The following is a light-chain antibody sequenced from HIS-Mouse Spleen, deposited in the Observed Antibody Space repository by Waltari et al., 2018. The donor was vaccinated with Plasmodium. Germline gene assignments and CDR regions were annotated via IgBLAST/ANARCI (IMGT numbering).Light chain of an antibody. CDR2: GAS. CDR3: QQYNNPRTT. V-gene: IGKV3-15*01. J-gene: IGKJ2*01. Sequence: EIVRTHSQATLPVSPGERATPSCRASQSVSSNLAWYQQKPGQAPRLLIYGASTRATGIPARFSGSGSGTEFTLTISSLQSEDFAVYYCQQYNNPRTTFGQGTKLEIK. CDR1: QSVSSN.